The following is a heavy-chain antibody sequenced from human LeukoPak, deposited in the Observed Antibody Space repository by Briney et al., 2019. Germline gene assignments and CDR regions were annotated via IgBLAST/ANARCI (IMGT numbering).Heavy chain of an antibody. V-gene: IGHV3-15*01. Sequence: GGSLRLSCAASGXTFTTYSVAWVRQAPGKGLEWVGRIKSKTDGGTTDYAAPVKGRFTISRDDSTNTLFLQMNSLKTEDTALYYCTRIIKSGSFDYWGQGTLVTVSS. J-gene: IGHJ4*02. CDR2: IKSKTDGGTT. D-gene: IGHD1-26*01. CDR3: TRIIKSGSFDY. CDR1: GXTFTTYS.